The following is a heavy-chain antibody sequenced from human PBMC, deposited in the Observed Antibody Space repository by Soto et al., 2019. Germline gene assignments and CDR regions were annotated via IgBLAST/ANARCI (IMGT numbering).Heavy chain of an antibody. CDR3: ARWSYLDY. CDR1: GFSFGSYA. Sequence: PGGSLILSCVASGFSFGSYALTWVRQAPGKGLEWVSTISGSDGKTFYADAVKGRFSISRDISQSTLYLQMNSLRADDTAIYYCARWSYLDYWGQGTRVTVSS. J-gene: IGHJ4*02. CDR2: ISGSDGKT. V-gene: IGHV3-23*01. D-gene: IGHD3-3*01.